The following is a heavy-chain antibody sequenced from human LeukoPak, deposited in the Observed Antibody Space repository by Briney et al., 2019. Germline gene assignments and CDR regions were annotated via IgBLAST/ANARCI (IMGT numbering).Heavy chain of an antibody. CDR2: IYHSGST. Sequence: SETLSLTCTVSGDSISSGSFYWDWIRQPPGKGLEWIGSIYHSGSTYYNPSLKSRVTISVDTSKNQFSLKLSSVTAADTAVYYCARDQGYYYDSSGEAFDIWGQGTMVTVSS. CDR1: GDSISSGSFY. CDR3: ARDQGYYYDSSGEAFDI. J-gene: IGHJ3*02. D-gene: IGHD3-22*01. V-gene: IGHV4-39*07.